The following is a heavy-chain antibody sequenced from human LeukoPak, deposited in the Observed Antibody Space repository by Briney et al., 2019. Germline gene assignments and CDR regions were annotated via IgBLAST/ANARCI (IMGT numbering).Heavy chain of an antibody. CDR2: ISAYNGNT. V-gene: IGHV1-18*01. J-gene: IGHJ4*02. D-gene: IGHD2-2*01. CDR3: ASNPQYCSSTSCYVY. CDR1: GYTFTSYG. Sequence: ASVKVSCKASGYTFTSYGISWVRQAPGQGLEWMGWISAYNGNTNYAQKLQGRVTMTTDTSTSTAYMELRSLRSDDTAVYYCASNPQYCSSTSCYVYWGQGTLVTVSS.